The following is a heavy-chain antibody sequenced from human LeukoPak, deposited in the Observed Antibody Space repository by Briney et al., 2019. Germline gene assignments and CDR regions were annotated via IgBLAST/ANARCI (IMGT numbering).Heavy chain of an antibody. D-gene: IGHD6-19*01. Sequence: QPGGSLRLSCAASGFTFNTYAMSWVRQAPGKGLEWVSAISTGGVNTYYTDSVKGRFTISRDNSKNTLYLQMNSLRAEDTAVYFCAKEQMMYSSSPFDYWGQGTLVTVSA. V-gene: IGHV3-23*01. J-gene: IGHJ4*02. CDR2: ISTGGVNT. CDR1: GFTFNTYA. CDR3: AKEQMMYSSSPFDY.